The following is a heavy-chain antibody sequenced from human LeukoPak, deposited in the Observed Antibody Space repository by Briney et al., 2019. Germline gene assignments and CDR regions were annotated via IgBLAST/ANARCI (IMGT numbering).Heavy chain of an antibody. V-gene: IGHV3-7*01. CDR1: GFTFSSYW. J-gene: IGHJ4*02. CDR2: IKKDGSET. CDR3: ARDSAVAAWDY. D-gene: IGHD6-19*01. Sequence: AGGSLRLSCAASGFTFSSYWMRWVRQAPGRGLEWVANIKKDGSETYYVDSVKGRFTISRDDAKNSVYLQMNSLRAEDTAVYFCARDSAVAAWDYWGQGTLVTVSS.